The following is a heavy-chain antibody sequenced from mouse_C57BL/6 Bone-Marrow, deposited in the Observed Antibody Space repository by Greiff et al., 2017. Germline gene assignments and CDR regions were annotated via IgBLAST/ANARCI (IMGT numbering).Heavy chain of an antibody. CDR1: GFTFSSYG. CDR2: ISSGGSYT. D-gene: IGHD1-1*01. V-gene: IGHV5-6*01. Sequence: EVKLMESGGDLVKPGGSLKLSCAASGFTFSSYGMSWVRQTPDKRLEWVATISSGGSYTYYPASVKGRLTISSDIAKNTLYLKMSSLKSEDTAMYYWARHGITTVVAPAWFAYWGQGTLVTVSA. CDR3: ARHGITTVVAPAWFAY. J-gene: IGHJ3*01.